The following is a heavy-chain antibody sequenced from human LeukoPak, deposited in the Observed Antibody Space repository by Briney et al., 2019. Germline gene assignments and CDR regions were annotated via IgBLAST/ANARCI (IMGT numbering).Heavy chain of an antibody. CDR3: ARDQITMVRGATGDAFDI. V-gene: IGHV3-7*01. CDR1: GFTFSSYW. J-gene: IGHJ3*02. D-gene: IGHD3-10*01. Sequence: GGSLRLSCAESGFTFSSYWMSWVRQAPGKGLEWVANIDQDGNAKYYVGSVKGRFTISRDNAKNSLHLQMNSLRAEDTAVYYCARDQITMVRGATGDAFDIWGQGTKVTVSS. CDR2: IDQDGNAK.